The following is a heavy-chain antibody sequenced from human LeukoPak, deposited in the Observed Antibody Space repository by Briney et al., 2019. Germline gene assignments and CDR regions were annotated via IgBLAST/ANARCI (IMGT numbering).Heavy chain of an antibody. CDR3: AREGPPGGPYTALDY. CDR2: IIPIFGIA. D-gene: IGHD5-18*01. V-gene: IGHV1-69*04. CDR1: GGTLSSYA. Sequence: SVKVSCMASGGTLSSYAISWVRQAPGQGLEWMGRIIPIFGIAKYPQKFQGRVTITADKSTSTAYMELSSLRSEDTAVYYCAREGPPGGPYTALDYWGQGTLVTVSS. J-gene: IGHJ4*02.